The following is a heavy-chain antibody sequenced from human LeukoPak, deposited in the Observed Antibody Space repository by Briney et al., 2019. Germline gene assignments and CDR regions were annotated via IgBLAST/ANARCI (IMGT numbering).Heavy chain of an antibody. CDR3: AKAPVTSCRGAYCYPFDY. CDR1: GFTFDDYG. V-gene: IGHV3-20*04. Sequence: GGSLRLSCAASGFTFDDYGMSWVRQAPGKGLEWVSGINWNGGSTGYADSVKGRFTISRDNSKNTLYLQMNSLRAEDTAVYYCAKAPVTSCRGAYCYPFDYWGQGTLVTVSS. CDR2: INWNGGST. J-gene: IGHJ4*02. D-gene: IGHD2-21*01.